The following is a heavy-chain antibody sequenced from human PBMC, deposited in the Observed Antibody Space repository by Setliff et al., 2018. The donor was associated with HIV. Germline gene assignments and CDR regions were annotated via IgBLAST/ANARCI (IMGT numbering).Heavy chain of an antibody. CDR3: ARKLRPGHGVDV. V-gene: IGHV3-7*01. CDR1: RFDFNNYW. J-gene: IGHJ6*02. D-gene: IGHD3-10*01. Sequence: GGSLSLSCAASRFDFNNYWMCWVRQAPGKGLEWVANIYQDGSGKNYVDSVKGRFTISRDNAKNSMDLQMNSLRADDTAIYYCARKLRPGHGVDVWGQGTTVTVSS. CDR2: IYQDGSGK.